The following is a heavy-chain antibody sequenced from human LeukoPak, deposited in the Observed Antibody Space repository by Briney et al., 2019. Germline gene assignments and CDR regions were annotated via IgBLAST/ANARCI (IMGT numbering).Heavy chain of an antibody. D-gene: IGHD3-10*01. CDR3: ARGGSPMVRGVSKVVDP. CDR1: GYTFTNYY. CDR2: INPSGGST. Sequence: GASVKVSCKASGYTFTNYYMHWVRQGPGQGLGWMGIINPSGGSTSYAQKFQGRVTMTRDTSTSTVYMELSSLRSEDTAVYYCARGGSPMVRGVSKVVDPWGQGTLVTVSS. J-gene: IGHJ5*02. V-gene: IGHV1-46*01.